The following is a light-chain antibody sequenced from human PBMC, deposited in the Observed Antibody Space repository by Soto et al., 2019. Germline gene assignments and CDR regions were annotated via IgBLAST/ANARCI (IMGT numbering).Light chain of an antibody. CDR3: AAWDDSLNGYV. J-gene: IGLJ1*01. Sequence: QPVLTQPPSVSEAPRQRVTISCSGSSSNIGNNAVNWYQQLPGKAPKLLIYYDDLLPSGVSDRFSGSKSGTSASLAISGLQSEDEADYYCAAWDDSLNGYVFGTGTK. V-gene: IGLV1-36*01. CDR2: YDD. CDR1: SSNIGNNA.